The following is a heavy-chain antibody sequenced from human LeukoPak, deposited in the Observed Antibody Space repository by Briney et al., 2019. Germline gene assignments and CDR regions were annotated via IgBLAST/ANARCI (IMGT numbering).Heavy chain of an antibody. D-gene: IGHD6-19*01. Sequence: ASVKVSCKASGYTFTGYYMHWVRQAPGQGLEWMGWINPNSGGTNYAQKFQGRVTMTRDTSISTAYMELSRLRTDDTAVYYCARQGRAVAGTGEFDPWGQGTLVTVSS. V-gene: IGHV1-2*02. CDR1: GYTFTGYY. CDR2: INPNSGGT. CDR3: ARQGRAVAGTGEFDP. J-gene: IGHJ5*02.